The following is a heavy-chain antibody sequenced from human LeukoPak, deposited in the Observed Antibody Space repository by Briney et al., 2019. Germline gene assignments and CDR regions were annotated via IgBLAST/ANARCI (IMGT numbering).Heavy chain of an antibody. CDR1: GFTVSSNY. V-gene: IGHV3-53*01. J-gene: IGHJ3*02. CDR2: IYSDGST. CDR3: ARELREHGVFDI. D-gene: IGHD1-26*01. Sequence: GGSLRLSCAASGFTVSSNYMSWVRQAPGTGLEWVSEIYSDGSTYYAASVKGRFSISRDRSKNTVYLQMNSLRAEDTAVYYCARELREHGVFDIWGQGTMVTVSS.